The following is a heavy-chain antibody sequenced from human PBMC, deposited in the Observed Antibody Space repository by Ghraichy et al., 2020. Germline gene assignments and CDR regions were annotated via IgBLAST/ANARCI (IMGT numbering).Heavy chain of an antibody. Sequence: KVSCKASDSAFNTYRFTWVRQAPGQGLEWMGWISAYNGDAFYAQNFQGRVTMTTDTPTSTAFMELRSLRSDDTAMYYCATVSSDGSYAFHIWGQGTMVTVSS. CDR1: DSAFNTYR. J-gene: IGHJ3*02. D-gene: IGHD5-24*01. CDR2: ISAYNGDA. V-gene: IGHV1-18*04. CDR3: ATVSSDGSYAFHI.